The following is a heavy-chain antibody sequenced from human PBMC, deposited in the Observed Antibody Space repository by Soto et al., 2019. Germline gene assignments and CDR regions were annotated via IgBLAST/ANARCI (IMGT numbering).Heavy chain of an antibody. D-gene: IGHD5-12*01. V-gene: IGHV4-34*01. Sequence: SETLSLTCAVYGGSFSGYYWSWIRQPPGKGLEWIGEINHSVSTNYNPSLKSRVTISVDTSKNQFSLKLSSVTAADTAVYYCARGRRGGYWFDPWGQVTLVTVSS. J-gene: IGHJ5*02. CDR3: ARGRRGGYWFDP. CDR1: GGSFSGYY. CDR2: INHSVST.